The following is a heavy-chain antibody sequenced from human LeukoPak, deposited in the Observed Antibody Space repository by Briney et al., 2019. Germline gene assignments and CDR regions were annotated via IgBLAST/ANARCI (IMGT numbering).Heavy chain of an antibody. D-gene: IGHD4-23*01. J-gene: IGHJ4*02. V-gene: IGHV1-69*04. CDR2: IIPILGIA. CDR1: GGTFSSYA. Sequence: SVKLSCKAAGGTFSSYAISWVRQAPGQGLEWMGRIIPILGIADYAQKFQGRVTITADKSTSTGYMEMSSLRSEDMAVYYCARDSGGNSKQPFDFWGQGTLVTVSS. CDR3: ARDSGGNSKQPFDF.